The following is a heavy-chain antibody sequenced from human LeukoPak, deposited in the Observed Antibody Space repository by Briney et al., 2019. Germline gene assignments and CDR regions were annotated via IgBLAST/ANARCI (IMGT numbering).Heavy chain of an antibody. V-gene: IGHV4-61*05. CDR2: IYYSGST. Sequence: SETLSLTCTVSGGSISSSSYYWGWIRQPPGKGLEWIGYIYYSGSTNYNPSLKSRVTISVDTSKNQFSLKLSSVTAADTAVYYCARGELITVPAEPLFDPWGQGTLVTVSS. CDR1: GGSISSSSYY. D-gene: IGHD4-17*01. CDR3: ARGELITVPAEPLFDP. J-gene: IGHJ5*02.